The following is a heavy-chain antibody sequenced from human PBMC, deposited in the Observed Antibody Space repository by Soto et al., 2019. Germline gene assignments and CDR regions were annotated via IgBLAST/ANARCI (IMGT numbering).Heavy chain of an antibody. CDR1: GFSLGTSGVG. D-gene: IGHD6-25*01. CDR3: AHRRNVELGPLRLFDY. Sequence: SGPTLVNPTQTLTLTCTFSGFSLGTSGVGVGWIRQPPGEALEWLALIYWDDDKRYSPSLKSRLTLTKDTSKNQVVLTMTNMDPMDTATYYCAHRRNVELGPLRLFDYWGQGTQVTVSS. J-gene: IGHJ4*02. CDR2: IYWDDDK. V-gene: IGHV2-5*02.